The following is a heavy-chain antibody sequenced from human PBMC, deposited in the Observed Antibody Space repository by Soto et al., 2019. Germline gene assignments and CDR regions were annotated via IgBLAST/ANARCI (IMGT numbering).Heavy chain of an antibody. Sequence: QVQLVQSGAEVKKPGSSVKVSCKASGGTFSSYTISWVRQAPGQGLEWMGRMIPILGIANYAQKFQGRVTIAAEKLTSTAYMQLSSLSSEDTAVYYCASLMSSGYDYDMDVWGQGTTVNVSS. V-gene: IGHV1-69*02. CDR1: GGTFSSYT. CDR2: MIPILGIA. D-gene: IGHD3-10*01. CDR3: ASLMSSGYDYDMDV. J-gene: IGHJ6*02.